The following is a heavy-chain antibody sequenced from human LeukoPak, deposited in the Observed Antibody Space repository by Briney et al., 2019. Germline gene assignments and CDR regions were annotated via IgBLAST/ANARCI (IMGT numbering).Heavy chain of an antibody. D-gene: IGHD3-3*01. CDR1: GFTFSSYS. CDR2: ISGRSTTI. J-gene: IGHJ3*02. Sequence: GGPLRLSCEASGFTFSSYSMNWVRQAPGKGLEGVSFISGRSTTIYYADSVKGRFTISRDNARNSLSLQMNSLRTEDTAVYYCARTINFDFWSGYYGAFDIWGQGTMVTVSS. CDR3: ARTINFDFWSGYYGAFDI. V-gene: IGHV3-48*01.